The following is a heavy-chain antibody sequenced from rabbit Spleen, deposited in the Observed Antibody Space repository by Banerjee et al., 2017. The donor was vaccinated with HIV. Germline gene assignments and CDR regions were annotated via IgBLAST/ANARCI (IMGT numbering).Heavy chain of an antibody. CDR3: ARDLVAVIGWNFNL. V-gene: IGHV1S45*01. Sequence: QEQLVESGGGLVQAGESLKLSCKASGIDFSNYAMIWVRQAPGKGPEWIACINAVTGKAVYASWAKGRFTFSKTSSTTVTLQMTSLTVADTATYFCARDLVAVIGWNFNLWGQGTLVTVS. CDR1: GIDFSNYA. CDR2: INAVTGKA. J-gene: IGHJ4*01. D-gene: IGHD1-1*01.